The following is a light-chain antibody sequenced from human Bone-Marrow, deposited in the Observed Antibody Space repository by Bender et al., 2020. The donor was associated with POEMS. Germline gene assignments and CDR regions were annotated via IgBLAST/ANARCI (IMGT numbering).Light chain of an antibody. CDR2: DVS. V-gene: IGLV2-14*02. J-gene: IGLJ1*01. CDR1: SSNIGSYNL. CDR3: SSYTSSDTRYV. Sequence: QSALTQPASVSGSPGQSITIPCTGTSSNIGSYNLVSWFQQHPGKAPKLMLYDVSNRPSGVSYRFSGSKSDNTASLTISGLQAEDEADYYCSSYTSSDTRYVFGSGTRVTVL.